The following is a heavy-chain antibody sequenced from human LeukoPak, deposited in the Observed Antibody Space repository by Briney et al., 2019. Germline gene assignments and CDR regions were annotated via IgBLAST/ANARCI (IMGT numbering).Heavy chain of an antibody. D-gene: IGHD3-10*01. J-gene: IGHJ4*02. CDR3: ARDVTMVRGVIGY. Sequence: GGSLRLSCAASGFTFSSYSMNWVRQAPGKGLEWVSSISSSSSYIYYADSVKGRFTISRDNAENSLYLQMNSLRAEDTAVYYCARDVTMVRGVIGYWGQGTLVTVSS. CDR2: ISSSSSYI. CDR1: GFTFSSYS. V-gene: IGHV3-21*01.